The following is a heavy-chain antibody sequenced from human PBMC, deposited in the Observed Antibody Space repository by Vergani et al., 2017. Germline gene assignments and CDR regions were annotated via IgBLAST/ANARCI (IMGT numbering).Heavy chain of an antibody. V-gene: IGHV1-2*02. CDR3: ARGWWAAAGRRRDAFDI. J-gene: IGHJ3*02. Sequence: QVQLVQSGAEVKKPGASVKVSCKASGYPFTGYYMHWVRQAPGQGLEWMGWINPNSGGTNYAQQFQGRVTMTRDTSISTAEMELRRLRSDDTGVYYCARGWWAAAGRRRDAFDIWGQGTMVTVSS. CDR1: GYPFTGYY. D-gene: IGHD6-13*01. CDR2: INPNSGGT.